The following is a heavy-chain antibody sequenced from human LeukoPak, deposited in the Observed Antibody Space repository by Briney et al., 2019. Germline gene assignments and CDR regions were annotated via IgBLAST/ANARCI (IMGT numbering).Heavy chain of an antibody. CDR2: IKEDGTDK. J-gene: IGHJ4*02. V-gene: IGHV3-7*01. Sequence: SGGSLRLSCAASGFVFSNFWMAWVRQPPGKGLEWVAHIKEDGTDKYYVDSVKGRFTIARDDAKNSLYLQMNSLRVEETAIYYCVRAGWELDYWGQGTPVTVSS. D-gene: IGHD1-26*01. CDR1: GFVFSNFW. CDR3: VRAGWELDY.